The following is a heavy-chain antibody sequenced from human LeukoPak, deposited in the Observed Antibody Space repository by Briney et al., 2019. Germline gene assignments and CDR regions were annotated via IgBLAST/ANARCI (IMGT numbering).Heavy chain of an antibody. CDR3: ARGLGSGRHAFDI. Sequence: HSGGSLGLSCAASGFTFSSYSMNWVRQAPGKGLEWVSYISSSSSTIYYADSVKGRFTISRDNDKNSLYLQMSSLRAEDTAVYYCARGLGSGRHAFDIWGQETMVTVSS. CDR2: ISSSSSTI. J-gene: IGHJ3*02. V-gene: IGHV3-48*01. CDR1: GFTFSSYS. D-gene: IGHD3-10*01.